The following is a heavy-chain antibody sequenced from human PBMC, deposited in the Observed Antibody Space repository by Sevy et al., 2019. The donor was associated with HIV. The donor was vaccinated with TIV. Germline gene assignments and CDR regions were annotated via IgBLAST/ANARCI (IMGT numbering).Heavy chain of an antibody. J-gene: IGHJ4*02. CDR2: ISGSGGST. Sequence: GGCLRLSCAASGFTFSSYAMSWVRQAPGKGLEWVSAISGSGGSTYYADSVKGRFTISRDNSKNTLYLQMNSLRAEDTAVYYCAKDQYYDILTGPVIASGGDYFDYWGQGTLVTVSS. V-gene: IGHV3-23*01. D-gene: IGHD3-9*01. CDR1: GFTFSSYA. CDR3: AKDQYYDILTGPVIASGGDYFDY.